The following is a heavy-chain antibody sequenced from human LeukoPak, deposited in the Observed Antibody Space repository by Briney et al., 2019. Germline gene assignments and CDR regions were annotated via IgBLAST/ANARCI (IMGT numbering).Heavy chain of an antibody. CDR1: GGTFSSYA. J-gene: IGHJ3*02. V-gene: IGHV1-69*13. Sequence: GASVKVSCKASGGTFSSYAISWVRQAPGQGLEWMGGIIPIFGIANYAQKFQGRVTITADESTSTAYMELSSLRSEDTAVYYCARGITMIPRGAFDIWGQGTMVTVSS. D-gene: IGHD3-22*01. CDR2: IIPIFGIA. CDR3: ARGITMIPRGAFDI.